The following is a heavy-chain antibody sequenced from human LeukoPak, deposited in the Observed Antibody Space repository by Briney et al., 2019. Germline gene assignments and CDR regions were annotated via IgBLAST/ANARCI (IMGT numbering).Heavy chain of an antibody. J-gene: IGHJ4*02. CDR2: INPNSGGT. D-gene: IGHD3-10*01. CDR1: GYTFTGYY. Sequence: ASVKVSCKASGYTFTGYYMHRVRQAPGQGLEWMGWINPNSGGTNYAQKFQGRVTMTRDTSISTAYMELSRLRSDDTAVYYCARERYGSGSKYFDYWGQGTLVTVSS. V-gene: IGHV1-2*02. CDR3: ARERYGSGSKYFDY.